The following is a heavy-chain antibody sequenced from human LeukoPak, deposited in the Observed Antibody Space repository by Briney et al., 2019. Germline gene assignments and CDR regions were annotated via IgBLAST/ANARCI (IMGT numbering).Heavy chain of an antibody. CDR1: GGSISSSNW. CDR3: ARDRNHYYYDSSGYWPDAFDI. J-gene: IGHJ3*02. Sequence: SETLSLTCAVSGGSISSSNWWSWVRQPPGKGLEWIGEIYHSGSTNYNPSLKSRVTISVDASKNQFSLKLSSVTAADTAVYYCARDRNHYYYDSSGYWPDAFDIWGQGTMVTVSS. CDR2: IYHSGST. D-gene: IGHD3-22*01. V-gene: IGHV4-4*02.